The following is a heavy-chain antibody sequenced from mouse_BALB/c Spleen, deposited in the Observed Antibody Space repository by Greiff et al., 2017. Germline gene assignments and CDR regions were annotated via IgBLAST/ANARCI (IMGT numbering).Heavy chain of an antibody. CDR1: GYSITSGYY. V-gene: IGHV3-6*02. CDR3: AREGYDYGYVPYAMDY. D-gene: IGHD1-2*01. Sequence: EVKLMESGPGLVKPSQSLSLTCSVTGYSITSGYYWNWIRQFPGNKLEWMGYISYDGSNNYNPSLKNRISITRDTSKNQFFLKLNSVTTEDTATYYCAREGYDYGYVPYAMDYWGQGTSVTVSS. J-gene: IGHJ4*01. CDR2: ISYDGSN.